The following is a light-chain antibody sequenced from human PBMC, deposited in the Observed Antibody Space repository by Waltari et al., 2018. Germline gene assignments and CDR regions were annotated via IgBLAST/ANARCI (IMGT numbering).Light chain of an antibody. CDR2: KSF. V-gene: IGKV1-5*03. J-gene: IGKJ2*01. CDR3: QQYNIWPYT. CDR1: QSISNW. Sequence: DIQMTQSPSTLSASVGDRVTITCRASQSISNWLAWYQQKPGKAPKVLIHKSFTLQSGVPSRFSGSGAETEFSLTISSLQPDDFATYYCQQYNIWPYTFGQGTTLEI.